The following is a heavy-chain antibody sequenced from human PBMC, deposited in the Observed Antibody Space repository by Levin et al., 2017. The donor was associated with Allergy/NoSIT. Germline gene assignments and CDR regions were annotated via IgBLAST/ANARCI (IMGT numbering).Heavy chain of an antibody. CDR2: IYYSGST. V-gene: IGHV4-30-4*01. J-gene: IGHJ4*02. Sequence: SQTLSLTCTVSGGSISSGDYYWSWIRQPPGKGLEWIGYIYYSGSTYYNPSLKSRVTISVDTSKNQFSLKLSSVTAADTAVYYCARARKRESMATMKYYFDYWGQGTLVTVSS. CDR1: GGSISSGDYY. CDR3: ARARKRESMATMKYYFDY. D-gene: IGHD5-12*01.